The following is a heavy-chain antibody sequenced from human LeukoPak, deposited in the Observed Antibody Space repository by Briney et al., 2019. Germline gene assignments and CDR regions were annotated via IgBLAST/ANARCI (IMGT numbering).Heavy chain of an antibody. CDR2: IIPVFGTT. Sequence: SVKVSCKASGGTLSAYTVNWVRQAPGQGLEWMGSIIPVFGTTKYAQNFQGRVTITTDESTSTVYMELSSLRSDDTAVYYCARADIVLVRGYFDPWGQGTLVTVSS. V-gene: IGHV1-69*05. J-gene: IGHJ5*02. CDR1: GGTLSAYT. CDR3: ARADIVLVRGYFDP. D-gene: IGHD2-2*01.